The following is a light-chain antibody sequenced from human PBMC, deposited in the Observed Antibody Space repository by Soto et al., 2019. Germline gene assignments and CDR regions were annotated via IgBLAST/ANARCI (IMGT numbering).Light chain of an antibody. CDR3: QTWDSSSDHHWV. V-gene: IGLV3-21*04. CDR2: YDS. CDR1: NIGRKS. Sequence: ELTQPPSVSLAPGKTARITCGGDNIGRKSVHWYQQKSGQAPALVIHYDSDRPSGISERFSGSNSGNTATLTISRVEAGDEAEYYCQTWDSSSDHHWVFGGGTKLTVL. J-gene: IGLJ3*02.